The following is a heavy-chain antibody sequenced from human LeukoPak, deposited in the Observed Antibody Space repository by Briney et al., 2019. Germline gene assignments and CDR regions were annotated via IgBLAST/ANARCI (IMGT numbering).Heavy chain of an antibody. J-gene: IGHJ4*02. CDR1: GGSISSYH. CDR3: ARLSDSDSSGYYWGFEY. CDR2: IYYSGST. D-gene: IGHD3-22*01. Sequence: SETLSLTCTVSGGSISSYHWSWMRQPPGKGLECIGYIYYSGSTNYNPSLKSRVTISVGMSKNQFSLKLSSVTAADTAVYYCARLSDSDSSGYYWGFEYWGQGTLVTVSS. V-gene: IGHV4-59*08.